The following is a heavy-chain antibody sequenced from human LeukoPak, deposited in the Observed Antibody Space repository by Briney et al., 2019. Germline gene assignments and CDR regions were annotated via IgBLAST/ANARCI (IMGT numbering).Heavy chain of an antibody. V-gene: IGHV1-18*01. Sequence: ASVKVSCKASGYTFTSYGISWVRQAPGQGLEWMGWISAYNGNTNYAQKLQGRVTMTTDTSTSTAYMELRSLRSDDTAVYYCAREPDYYDSSGYLYYFDYWGQGTLVTVSS. CDR1: GYTFTSYG. J-gene: IGHJ4*02. D-gene: IGHD3-22*01. CDR3: AREPDYYDSSGYLYYFDY. CDR2: ISAYNGNT.